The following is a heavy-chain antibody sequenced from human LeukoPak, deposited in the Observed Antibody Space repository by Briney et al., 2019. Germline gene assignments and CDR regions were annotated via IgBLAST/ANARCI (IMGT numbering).Heavy chain of an antibody. J-gene: IGHJ4*02. Sequence: GGSLRLSCAASGFTFSSYAMSWVRQAPGKGLEWVSAISGSGGSTYYADSVKGWFTISRDNSKNTLYLQMNSLRAEDTAVYYCATPDFWSGYYLFDYWGQGTLVTVSS. CDR3: ATPDFWSGYYLFDY. CDR2: ISGSGGST. CDR1: GFTFSSYA. D-gene: IGHD3-3*01. V-gene: IGHV3-23*01.